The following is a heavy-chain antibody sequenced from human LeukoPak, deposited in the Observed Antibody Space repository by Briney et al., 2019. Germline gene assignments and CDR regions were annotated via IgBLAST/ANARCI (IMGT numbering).Heavy chain of an antibody. D-gene: IGHD2-15*01. V-gene: IGHV3-48*01. CDR1: GFTFSGSS. CDR2: ITISSSTT. CDR3: ARDSYGSDYYYYMDV. J-gene: IGHJ6*03. Sequence: GGSLRLSCVASGFTFSGSSMNWVRQAPGKGLEWVSYITISSSTTYYADPVKGRFTISRDNAKNSLYLQMNSLRAEDTAVYYCARDSYGSDYYYYMDVWGKGTTVTVSS.